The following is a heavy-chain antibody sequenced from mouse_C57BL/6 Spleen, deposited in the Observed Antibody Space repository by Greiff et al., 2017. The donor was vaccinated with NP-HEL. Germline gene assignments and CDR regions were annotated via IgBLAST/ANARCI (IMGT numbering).Heavy chain of an antibody. J-gene: IGHJ4*01. D-gene: IGHD2-1*01. CDR1: GYSFTGYY. CDR2: INPSTGGT. Sequence: EVQLQQSGPELVKPGASVKISCKASGYSFTGYYMNWVKQSPEKSLEWIGEINPSTGGTTYNQKFKAKATLTVDKSSSTAYMQLKRLTSEDSAVYYCARGGFYYGNYDYYAMDYWGQGTSVTVSS. V-gene: IGHV1-42*01. CDR3: ARGGFYYGNYDYYAMDY.